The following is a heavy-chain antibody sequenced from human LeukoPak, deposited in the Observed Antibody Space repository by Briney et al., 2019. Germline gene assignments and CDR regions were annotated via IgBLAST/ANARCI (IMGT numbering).Heavy chain of an antibody. Sequence: LEASVKVSCKASGYTFTGYYMHWVRQAPGQGLEWMGWINPNSGGTNYAQKFQGRVTMTRDTSISTAYMELSRLRSDDTAVYYCARSLDSSGWDDYWGQGTLVTVSS. CDR3: ARSLDSSGWDDY. V-gene: IGHV1-2*02. CDR2: INPNSGGT. D-gene: IGHD6-19*01. CDR1: GYTFTGYY. J-gene: IGHJ4*02.